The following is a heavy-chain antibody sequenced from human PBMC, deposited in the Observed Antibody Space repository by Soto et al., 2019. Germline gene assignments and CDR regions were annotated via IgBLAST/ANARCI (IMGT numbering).Heavy chain of an antibody. CDR2: MYYSGST. CDR3: ARLSGSYNDRYFDN. CDR1: GGYISSSSYF. J-gene: IGHJ4*02. Sequence: SETLSVTCTVSGGYISSSSYFWGWIRQPPGKGLEWIGSMYYSGSTYYNPSLKSRVTISVDTSKNQFSLKLSSVTAADTAVYFCARLSGSYNDRYFDNWGQGTLVTSPQ. D-gene: IGHD1-26*01. V-gene: IGHV4-39*01.